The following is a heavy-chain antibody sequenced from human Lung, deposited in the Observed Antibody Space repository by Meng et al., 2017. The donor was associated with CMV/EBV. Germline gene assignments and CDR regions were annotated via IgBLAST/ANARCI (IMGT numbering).Heavy chain of an antibody. CDR2: ISYDGSNK. CDR3: ARSREPVVPAAFDY. J-gene: IGHJ4*02. Sequence: GESXKISCAASGFTFSTYAMHWVRQAPGKGLEWVAVISYDGSNKYYADSEKGRFTISRDNSKNTLYLQMNSLRAEDTAVYYCARSREPVVPAAFDYWGQGNXVNGAS. CDR1: GFTFSTYA. V-gene: IGHV3-30*04. D-gene: IGHD2-2*01.